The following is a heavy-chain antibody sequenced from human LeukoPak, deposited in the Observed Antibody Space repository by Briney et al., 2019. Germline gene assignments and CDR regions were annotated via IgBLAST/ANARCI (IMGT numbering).Heavy chain of an antibody. J-gene: IGHJ4*02. CDR1: GFTFSSYW. Sequence: GGSLRLSCAASGFTFSSYWMSWVRQAPGKGLEWVANIKQDGSEKYYVDSVKGRFTISRDNAKNSLYLQMNSLRAEDTAVYYCAKDYYIVVVPAANPFDYWGQGTLVTVSS. CDR3: AKDYYIVVVPAANPFDY. CDR2: IKQDGSEK. V-gene: IGHV3-7*03. D-gene: IGHD2-2*01.